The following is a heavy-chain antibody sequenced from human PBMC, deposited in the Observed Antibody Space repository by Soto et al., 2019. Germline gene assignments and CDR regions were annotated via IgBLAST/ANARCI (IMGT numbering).Heavy chain of an antibody. CDR3: AKMGSYDFWSGYYVGFYY. Sequence: QVQLVESGGGVVQPGRSLRLSCAASGFTFSSYGMHWVRQAPGKGLEWVAVISYDGSNKYYADSVKGRFTISRDNSKNALYLQMNSLRAEDTAVYYCAKMGSYDFWSGYYVGFYYWGQGTLVTVSS. V-gene: IGHV3-30*18. D-gene: IGHD3-3*01. CDR2: ISYDGSNK. J-gene: IGHJ4*02. CDR1: GFTFSSYG.